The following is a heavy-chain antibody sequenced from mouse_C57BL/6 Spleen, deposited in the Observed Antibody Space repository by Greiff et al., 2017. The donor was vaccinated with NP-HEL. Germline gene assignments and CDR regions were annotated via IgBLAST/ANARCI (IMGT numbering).Heavy chain of an antibody. D-gene: IGHD2-5*01. J-gene: IGHJ1*03. CDR2: IDPSDSYT. Sequence: QVHVKQPGAELVKPGASVKLSCKASGYTFTSYWMQWVKQRPGQGLEWIGEIDPSDSYTNYNQKFKGKATLTVDTSSSTAYMQLSSLTSEDSAVYYCATSYYSNFYWYFDVWGTGTTVTVSS. V-gene: IGHV1-50*01. CDR3: ATSYYSNFYWYFDV. CDR1: GYTFTSYW.